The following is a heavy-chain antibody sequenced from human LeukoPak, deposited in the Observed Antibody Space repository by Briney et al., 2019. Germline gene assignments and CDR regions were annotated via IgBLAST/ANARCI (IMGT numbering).Heavy chain of an antibody. Sequence: GGSLRLSCAASGFTFSSYSMNWVRQAPGKGLKWVSAISGSGGSTYYADSVKGRFTISRDNSKNTLYLQMNSLRAEDTAVYYCAKDETVLLWFGELLSIDYWGQGTLVTVSS. CDR2: ISGSGGST. D-gene: IGHD3-10*01. V-gene: IGHV3-23*01. CDR3: AKDETVLLWFGELLSIDY. CDR1: GFTFSSYS. J-gene: IGHJ4*02.